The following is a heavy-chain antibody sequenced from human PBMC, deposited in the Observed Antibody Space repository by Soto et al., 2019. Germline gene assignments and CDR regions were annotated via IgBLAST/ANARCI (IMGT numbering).Heavy chain of an antibody. Sequence: SETLSLTCTVSGGSISSSSYYWGWIRQPPGKGLEWIGSIYYSGSTYYNPSLKSRVTISVDTSKNQFSLKLSSVTAADTAVYYCARHNQKIAAAGRLNWFDPWGQGTLVTVSS. J-gene: IGHJ5*02. CDR2: IYYSGST. CDR3: ARHNQKIAAAGRLNWFDP. CDR1: GGSISSSSYY. V-gene: IGHV4-39*01. D-gene: IGHD6-13*01.